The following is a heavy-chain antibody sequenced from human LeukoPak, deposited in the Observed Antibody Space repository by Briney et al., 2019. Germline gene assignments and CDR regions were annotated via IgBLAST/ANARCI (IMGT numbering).Heavy chain of an antibody. D-gene: IGHD3-9*01. J-gene: IGHJ4*02. CDR2: ISYDGSNK. CDR1: GFTFSSYS. Sequence: QSGGSLRLSCAASGFTFSSYSMHWVRQAPGKGLEWVAVISYDGSNKYYADSVKGRFTISRDNSKNTLYLQMNSLRAEDTAVYYCAKGRRYFDWFPILEHGDYFDYWGQGTLVTVSS. V-gene: IGHV3-30*18. CDR3: AKGRRYFDWFPILEHGDYFDY.